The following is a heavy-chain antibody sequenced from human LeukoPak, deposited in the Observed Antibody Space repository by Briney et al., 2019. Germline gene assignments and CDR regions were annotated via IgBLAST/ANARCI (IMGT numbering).Heavy chain of an antibody. Sequence: ASVKVSCKVSGGFFNSYAISWVRQAPGQGFEWMGWISAYNGNTNYAQKLQGRVTMTTDTSTSTAYMELRSLRFDDTAVYYCARDRVYCSSTSCYPVDYWGQGTLVTVSS. D-gene: IGHD2-2*01. V-gene: IGHV1-18*01. CDR1: GGFFNSYA. CDR2: ISAYNGNT. J-gene: IGHJ4*02. CDR3: ARDRVYCSSTSCYPVDY.